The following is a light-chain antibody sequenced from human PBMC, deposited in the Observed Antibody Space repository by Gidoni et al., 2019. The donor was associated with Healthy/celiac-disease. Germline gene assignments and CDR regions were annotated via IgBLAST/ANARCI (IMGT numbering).Light chain of an antibody. CDR1: SRDVGGYNY. CDR2: DVS. CDR3: SSYTSSSTPVV. V-gene: IGLV2-14*01. J-gene: IGLJ2*01. Sequence: QSALTQPASVSGSPGPSITISCTGTSRDVGGYNYVSWYQQHPGKAPKLMIYDVSNRPSGVSNRFSGSKSGNTASLTISGLQAEDEADYYCSSYTSSSTPVVFGGGTKLTVL.